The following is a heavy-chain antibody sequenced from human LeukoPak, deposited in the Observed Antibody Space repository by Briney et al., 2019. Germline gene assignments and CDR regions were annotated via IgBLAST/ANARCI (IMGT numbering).Heavy chain of an antibody. D-gene: IGHD6-13*01. Sequence: ASVKASCKASGYTFTIYDINGLRQAPGQGLEWMGWMNPNSGNTGYAQKFQGRVTMTRNTSISTAYMELSSLRSEDTAVYYCARVALAAAYGMDVWGQGTTVTVSS. CDR2: MNPNSGNT. CDR1: GYTFTIYD. CDR3: ARVALAAAYGMDV. V-gene: IGHV1-8*01. J-gene: IGHJ6*02.